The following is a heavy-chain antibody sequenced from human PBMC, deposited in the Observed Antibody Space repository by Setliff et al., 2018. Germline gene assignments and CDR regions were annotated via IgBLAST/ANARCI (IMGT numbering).Heavy chain of an antibody. CDR3: ARVANPGSNSCYRPLDV. V-gene: IGHV1-18*01. CDR1: GYIFTRYR. CDR2: IGDYNGNT. D-gene: IGHD3-16*02. J-gene: IGHJ3*01. Sequence: ASVKVSCKSSGYIFTRYRITWVRQSPGQGLEWMGWIGDYNGNTLYAQNFQGRLTVTTDTSTSTAYMELRSLRSDDTAVYYCARVANPGSNSCYRPLDVWGQGTMVTVSS.